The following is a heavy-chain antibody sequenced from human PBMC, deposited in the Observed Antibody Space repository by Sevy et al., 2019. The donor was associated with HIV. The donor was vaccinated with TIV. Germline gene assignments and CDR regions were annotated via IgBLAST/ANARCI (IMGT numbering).Heavy chain of an antibody. CDR3: ARDGARITMVQGVMAYYHGMDV. V-gene: IGHV3-21*01. D-gene: IGHD3-10*01. J-gene: IGHJ6*02. CDR1: GFTFSTYS. Sequence: GESLKISCAASGFTFSTYSMNWVRQAPGKGLEWVSSISSSSNYIYYADSLKGRFTIPRDNAKNSLYLQMNSLRADDTAVYYCARDGARITMVQGVMAYYHGMDVWGHGTTVTVSS. CDR2: ISSSSNYI.